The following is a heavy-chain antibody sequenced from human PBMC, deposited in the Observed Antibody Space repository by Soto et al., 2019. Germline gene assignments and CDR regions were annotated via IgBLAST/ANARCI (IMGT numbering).Heavy chain of an antibody. CDR2: ISYDGSNK. V-gene: IGHV3-30*18. Sequence: GGSLRLSCAASGFTFSSYGMHWVRQAPGKGPEWVAVISYDGSNKYYADSVKGRFTISRDNSKNTLYLQMNSLRAEDTAVYYCAKDKRLAVAGIVDYWGQGTLVTVS. CDR1: GFTFSSYG. J-gene: IGHJ4*02. CDR3: AKDKRLAVAGIVDY. D-gene: IGHD6-19*01.